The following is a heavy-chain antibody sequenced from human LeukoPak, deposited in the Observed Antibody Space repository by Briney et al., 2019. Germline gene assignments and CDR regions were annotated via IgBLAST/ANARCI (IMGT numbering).Heavy chain of an antibody. CDR3: ARESGSYGQGLDY. CDR1: GFSLNNYG. D-gene: IGHD1-26*01. Sequence: PGGSLRLSCAVSGFSLNNYGIHWVRQAPGQGLEWVAFIRFGGSGESYADSMKGRLTISSDNSKNTVYLQMNSLRAEDTAVYYCARESGSYGQGLDYWGQGTLVTVSS. J-gene: IGHJ4*02. CDR2: IRFGGSGE. V-gene: IGHV3-30*02.